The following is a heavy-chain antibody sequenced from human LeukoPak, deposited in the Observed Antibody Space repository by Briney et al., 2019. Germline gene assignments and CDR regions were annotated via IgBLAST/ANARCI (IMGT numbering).Heavy chain of an antibody. CDR3: ARDPGSGYEEHFDY. D-gene: IGHD5-12*01. CDR2: MSSSGSTM. CDR1: GFIFSDYY. V-gene: IGHV3-11*01. J-gene: IGHJ4*02. Sequence: PGGSLRLSCAASGFIFSDYYMSWIRQAPGKGLEWVSYMSSSGSTMYYTDSVKGRFTISRDNAKDSLYLQMNSLRAEDTAVYYCARDPGSGYEEHFDYWGQGTLVTVSS.